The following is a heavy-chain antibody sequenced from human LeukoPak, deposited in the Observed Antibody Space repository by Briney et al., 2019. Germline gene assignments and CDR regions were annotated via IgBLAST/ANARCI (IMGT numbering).Heavy chain of an antibody. CDR2: ISSRNIYI. V-gene: IGHV3-21*01. Sequence: GGSLRLSCAASGFTFSSYTMNWVRQAPGKGLEWVSSISSRNIYIYYADSVKGRFTISRDNAKNSLYLQMNSLRAEDTAVYYCARDVSGTDHHYYAMDGWGQGTTVTVSS. CDR3: ARDVSGTDHHYYAMDG. D-gene: IGHD1-7*01. CDR1: GFTFSSYT. J-gene: IGHJ6*02.